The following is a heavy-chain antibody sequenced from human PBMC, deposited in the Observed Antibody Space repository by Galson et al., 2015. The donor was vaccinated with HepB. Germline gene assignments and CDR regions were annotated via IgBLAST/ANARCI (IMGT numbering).Heavy chain of an antibody. D-gene: IGHD2-21*01. CDR1: GFTFSSYS. CDR2: ISSSSSYI. Sequence: SLRLSCAASGFTFSSYSMNWVRQAPGKGLEWVSSISSSSSYIYYADSVKGRFTISRDNAKNSLYLQMNSLRAEDTAVYYCARGMRGWGDCYSGWGQGTLVTVSS. CDR3: ARGMRGWGDCYSG. V-gene: IGHV3-21*01. J-gene: IGHJ4*02.